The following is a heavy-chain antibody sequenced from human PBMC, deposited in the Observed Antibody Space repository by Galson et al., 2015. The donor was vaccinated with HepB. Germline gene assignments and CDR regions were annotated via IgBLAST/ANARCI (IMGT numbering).Heavy chain of an antibody. CDR3: AKDWAGPDAFDI. CDR2: ISGSGGST. J-gene: IGHJ3*02. CDR1: GFTFSSYA. D-gene: IGHD3-16*01. V-gene: IGHV3-23*01. Sequence: SLRLSCAASGFTFSSYAMSWVRQAPGKGLEWVSAISGSGGSTYYADSVKGRFTISRDNSKNTLYLQMNSLRAEDTAVYYCAKDWAGPDAFDIWGQGTMVTVSS.